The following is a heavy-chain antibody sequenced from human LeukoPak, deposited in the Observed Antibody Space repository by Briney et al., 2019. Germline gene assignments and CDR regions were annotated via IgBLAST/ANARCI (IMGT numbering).Heavy chain of an antibody. Sequence: GGSLRLSCAASGFTVSSNYMSWVRQAPGKGLEWVSVIYSGGSTYYADSVKGRFTISRDNAKNSLYLQMNSLRDEDTAVYYCARDSLLLWFGESKYDAFDIWGQGTMVTVSS. D-gene: IGHD3-10*01. J-gene: IGHJ3*02. V-gene: IGHV3-66*01. CDR1: GFTVSSNY. CDR2: IYSGGST. CDR3: ARDSLLLWFGESKYDAFDI.